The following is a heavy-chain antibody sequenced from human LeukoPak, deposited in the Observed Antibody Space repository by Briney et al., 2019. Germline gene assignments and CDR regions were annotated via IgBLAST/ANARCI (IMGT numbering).Heavy chain of an antibody. D-gene: IGHD1-7*01. V-gene: IGHV1-69*01. Sequence: SVKVSCQASGGSFSSYACNWVRQAPGQGLEWMGGIIPTFGKTNYAQKFQGRVTISADDSRSTAYMELSSLTFEDTAVYYCARGFHPQLQVHRYWGQGTLVAVSS. CDR1: GGSFSSYA. CDR3: ARGFHPQLQVHRY. J-gene: IGHJ4*02. CDR2: IIPTFGKT.